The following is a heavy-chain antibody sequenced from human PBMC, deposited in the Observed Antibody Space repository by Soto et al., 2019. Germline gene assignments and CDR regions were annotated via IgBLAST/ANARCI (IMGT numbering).Heavy chain of an antibody. V-gene: IGHV4-31*03. CDR2: IYYSGST. CDR1: GGSISSGGYY. CDR3: ARVVLRDGSGPDYYYYGMDV. D-gene: IGHD3-10*01. Sequence: LSLTCTVSGGSISSGGYYWSWIRQHPGKGLEWIGYIYYSGSTYYSPSLKSRVTISVDTSKNQFSLKLSSVTAADTAVYYCARVVLRDGSGPDYYYYGMDVWGQGTTVTVSS. J-gene: IGHJ6*02.